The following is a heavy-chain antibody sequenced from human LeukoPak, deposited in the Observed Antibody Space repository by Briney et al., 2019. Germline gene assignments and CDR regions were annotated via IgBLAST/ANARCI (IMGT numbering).Heavy chain of an antibody. CDR2: ISYSGNT. D-gene: IGHD6-19*01. Sequence: SETLSLTCTVSGGSFSSSSYYWGWVRQPPGKGLQWIGVISYSGNTYYNPSLESRVTISVDTPKDQFSLRLSSVTAADSAVYYCTRRVRAVAGTSRANYYDSWGQGALVTVSS. V-gene: IGHV4-39*01. CDR3: TRRVRAVAGTSRANYYDS. J-gene: IGHJ4*02. CDR1: GGSFSSSSYY.